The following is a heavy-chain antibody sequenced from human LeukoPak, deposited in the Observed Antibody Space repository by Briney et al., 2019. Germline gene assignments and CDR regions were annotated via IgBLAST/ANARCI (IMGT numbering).Heavy chain of an antibody. CDR2: ISYDGTNK. CDR3: AKDQGGYSGRPGAFDI. D-gene: IGHD5-12*01. J-gene: IGHJ3*02. V-gene: IGHV3-30*18. CDR1: GFTFSSYG. Sequence: GGSLRLSCAASGFTFSSYGMHWVRQAPGKGLEWVAVISYDGTNKFYADSVKGRFTISRDNSKNTLYLQMNSLRAEDTAVYYCAKDQGGYSGRPGAFDIWGQGTMVTVSS.